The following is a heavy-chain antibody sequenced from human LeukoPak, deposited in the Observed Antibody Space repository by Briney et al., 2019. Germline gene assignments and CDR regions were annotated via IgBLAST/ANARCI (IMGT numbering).Heavy chain of an antibody. CDR2: IYYSGST. Sequence: PSQTLSLTCTVSGGSISSGGYYWSWIRQHPGKGLEWIGYIYYSGSTYYNPSLKSRVTISVDTSKNQFSLKLSSVTAADTAVYYCARGRLEQWPGAGGYFDYWGQGTLVTVSS. CDR1: GGSISSGGYY. J-gene: IGHJ4*02. V-gene: IGHV4-31*03. D-gene: IGHD6-19*01. CDR3: ARGRLEQWPGAGGYFDY.